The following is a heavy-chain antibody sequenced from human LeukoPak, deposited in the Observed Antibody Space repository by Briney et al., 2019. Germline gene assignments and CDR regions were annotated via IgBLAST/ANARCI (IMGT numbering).Heavy chain of an antibody. D-gene: IGHD5-12*01. CDR1: GGSFSGYY. CDR3: ARSDIVATCYFDY. V-gene: IGHV4-34*09. Sequence: SETLSLTCAVYGGSFSGYYWSWIRQPPGKGLEWIGYIYYSGSTYYNPSLKSRVTISVDTSKNQFSLKLSSVTAADTAVYYCARSDIVATCYFDYWGQGTLVTVSS. CDR2: IYYSGST. J-gene: IGHJ4*02.